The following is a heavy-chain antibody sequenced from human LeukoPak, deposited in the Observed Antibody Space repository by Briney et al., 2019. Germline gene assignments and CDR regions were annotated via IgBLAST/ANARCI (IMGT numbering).Heavy chain of an antibody. D-gene: IGHD6-13*01. J-gene: IGHJ4*02. Sequence: PGGTLRLSCAAPGFTFSTYGMSWVRQAPGKGLEWVSGISGSGHNTHYADSVKGRFTISRDNAKNSLYLQMNSLRAEDTAVYYCARGERSSWYQYFDYWGQGTLVTVSS. V-gene: IGHV3-23*01. CDR3: ARGERSSWYQYFDY. CDR2: ISGSGHNT. CDR1: GFTFSTYG.